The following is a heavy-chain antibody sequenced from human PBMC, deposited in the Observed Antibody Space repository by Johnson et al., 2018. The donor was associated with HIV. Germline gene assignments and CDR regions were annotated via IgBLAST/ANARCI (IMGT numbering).Heavy chain of an antibody. Sequence: QLVESGGGLVQPGRSLRLSCTASGFTFDDYAMHWVRQAPGKGLEWVSGISWNSGSIAYADSVKGRFTISRDNAKNSLYLQMNNLRVEDTALYYCRSSENYYFERDIWGQGTMVTVSS. CDR2: ISWNSGSI. V-gene: IGHV3-9*01. D-gene: IGHD3-10*01. J-gene: IGHJ3*02. CDR1: GFTFDDYA. CDR3: RSSENYYFERDI.